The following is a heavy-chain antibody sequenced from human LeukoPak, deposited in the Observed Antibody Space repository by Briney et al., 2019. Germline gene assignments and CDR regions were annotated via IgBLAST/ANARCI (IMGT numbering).Heavy chain of an antibody. CDR2: ISGSGGST. Sequence: GGSLRLSCAASGFTFSSYAMSWVRQAPGKGLEWVSAISGSGGSTYYADSVKGRFTISRDNSKNTLYLQMNSLRAEDTAVYYCAKDGGEQWELLWYYYYYMDVWGKGTTVTVSS. V-gene: IGHV3-23*01. CDR3: AKDGGEQWELLWYYYYYMDV. D-gene: IGHD1-26*01. J-gene: IGHJ6*03. CDR1: GFTFSSYA.